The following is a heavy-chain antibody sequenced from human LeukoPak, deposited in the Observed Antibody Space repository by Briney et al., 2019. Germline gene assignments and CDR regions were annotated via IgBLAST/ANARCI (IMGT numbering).Heavy chain of an antibody. D-gene: IGHD3-10*01. CDR3: ARRRRYYYGSGSCFFDW. CDR1: GGSFSGYY. CDR2: INHSGST. Sequence: SETLSLTCAVYGGSFSGYYWSWIRQPPGKGLEWIGEINHSGSTNYNPSLKSRVTISVDTSKNQFSLKPSSVTAADTAVYYCARRRRYYYGSGSCFFDWWGQGTLVTVSS. J-gene: IGHJ4*02. V-gene: IGHV4-34*01.